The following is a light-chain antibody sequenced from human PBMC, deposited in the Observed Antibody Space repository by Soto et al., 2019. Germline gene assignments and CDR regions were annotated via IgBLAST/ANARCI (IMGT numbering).Light chain of an antibody. CDR3: QQYGTSPRT. J-gene: IGKJ1*01. CDR2: GAS. CDR1: QSVSSSY. V-gene: IGKV3-20*01. Sequence: EIVLTQSPGTLSLSPGERATLSCRASQSVSSSYLAWYQQKPGQAPRLFIYGASSRATGIPDRFSGSGSGTDFTLTISRLGPEDFAVYYCQQYGTSPRTFGQGTKVEI.